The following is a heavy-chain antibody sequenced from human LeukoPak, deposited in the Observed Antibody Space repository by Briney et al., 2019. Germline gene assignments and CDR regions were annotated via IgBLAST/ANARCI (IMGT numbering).Heavy chain of an antibody. CDR2: ISSDSTYI. CDR3: ARDLLSGSYYFDY. CDR1: GFTFSDYY. V-gene: IGHV3-11*06. Sequence: PGGSLRLSCAASGFTFSDYYMSWIRQAPGKGLEWVSYISSDSTYIYYADSVKGRFTISRDNAKNSLYLQMNSLRAEDTAVYYCARDLLSGSYYFDYWGQGTLVTVSS. J-gene: IGHJ4*02. D-gene: IGHD1-26*01.